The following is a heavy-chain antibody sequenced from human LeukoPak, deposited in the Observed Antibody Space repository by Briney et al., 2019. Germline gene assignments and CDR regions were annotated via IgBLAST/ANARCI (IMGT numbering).Heavy chain of an antibody. D-gene: IGHD2-15*01. CDR1: GYSISSGYY. Sequence: SETLSLTCTVSGYSISSGYYWDWIRQPPGKGLEWIGSIYHSGATCYNPSLKSRVTISVDTSKNQFSLKLSSVTAADTAVYYCASRVVVVAASYYNWFDPWGQGTLVTVSS. J-gene: IGHJ5*02. CDR2: IYHSGAT. CDR3: ASRVVVVAASYYNWFDP. V-gene: IGHV4-38-2*02.